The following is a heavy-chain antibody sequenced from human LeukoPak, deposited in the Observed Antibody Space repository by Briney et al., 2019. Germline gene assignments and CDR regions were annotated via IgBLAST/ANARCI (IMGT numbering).Heavy chain of an antibody. CDR2: INHSGST. D-gene: IGHD2-2*03. V-gene: IGHV4-34*01. CDR3: ARGGYCSRTSCFSSLGFDP. J-gene: IGHJ5*02. Sequence: PSDTLSLTCAVYGGSFSGYYWSWIRQPPGKGLEWIGEINHSGSTNYNPSLKSRVTISVDTSKSQFSLKLSSVTAADTAVYYCARGGYCSRTSCFSSLGFDPWGQGTLVTVSS. CDR1: GGSFSGYY.